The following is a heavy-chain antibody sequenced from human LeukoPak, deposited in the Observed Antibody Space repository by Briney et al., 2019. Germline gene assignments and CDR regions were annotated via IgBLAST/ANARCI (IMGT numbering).Heavy chain of an antibody. Sequence: GGSLRLSCAASGFSLSNYWMNWVRQAPGKGLEWVANIKQDGSEKNYVDSVKGRFSISRDNAKNSLYLQMNSLRAEDTAVYYCARDWTFGSSSDYFDYWGQGTLVTVSS. V-gene: IGHV3-7*01. CDR2: IKQDGSEK. CDR3: ARDWTFGSSSDYFDY. D-gene: IGHD6-6*01. J-gene: IGHJ4*02. CDR1: GFSLSNYW.